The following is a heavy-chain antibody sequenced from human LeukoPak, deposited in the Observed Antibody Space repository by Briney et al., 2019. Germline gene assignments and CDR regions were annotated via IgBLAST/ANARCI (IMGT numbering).Heavy chain of an antibody. D-gene: IGHD3-22*01. CDR1: GGSISSGGYY. CDR2: VHNSGNT. V-gene: IGHV4-31*03. Sequence: SKTLSLICTVSGGSISSGGYYWNWIRQHPGRGLEWIGYVHNSGNTYYSPSLESRVTISVDSSKNQVSLRLFSVTAADTGIYYCASEFYYDSSGYYSIWGQGTLVTVSS. CDR3: ASEFYYDSSGYYSI. J-gene: IGHJ4*02.